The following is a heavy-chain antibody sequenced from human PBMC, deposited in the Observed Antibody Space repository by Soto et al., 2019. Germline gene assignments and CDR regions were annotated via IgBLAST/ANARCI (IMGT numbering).Heavy chain of an antibody. D-gene: IGHD1-1*01. V-gene: IGHV4-59*08. Sequence: PSETLSLTCTVSGGSISSYDWGWIRQPPGKGLEWIGHIFYSGSTNYNPSLESRITISVDTSNNQFSLKLKSVTAADTALYYCARHYPIGNNWNYFDYWGQGTLVTVSS. CDR1: GGSISSYD. CDR3: ARHYPIGNNWNYFDY. J-gene: IGHJ4*02. CDR2: IFYSGST.